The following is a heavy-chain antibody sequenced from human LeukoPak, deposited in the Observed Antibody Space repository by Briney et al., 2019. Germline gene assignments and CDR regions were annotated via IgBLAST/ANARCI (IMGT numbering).Heavy chain of an antibody. J-gene: IGHJ5*01. CDR3: ARGPVGATSRYWFDC. CDR1: GFTFSSYN. D-gene: IGHD1-26*01. Sequence: GGSLRLSCVPSGFTFSSYNMNWVSQAPGKGLEWISSISSSSSYIYYADSVTGRFTISRDNAKNSLYLQMNSLRAEDTAVYYCARGPVGATSRYWFDCWGQGTLVTVSS. V-gene: IGHV3-21*01. CDR2: ISSSSSYI.